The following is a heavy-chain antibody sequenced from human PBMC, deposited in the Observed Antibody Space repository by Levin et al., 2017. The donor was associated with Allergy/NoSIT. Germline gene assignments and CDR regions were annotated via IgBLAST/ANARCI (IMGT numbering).Heavy chain of an antibody. CDR3: ARDRYSAVAGIDWTHPLDY. Sequence: LSLTCAASGFTFSNFGIHWARQAPGKGLEWVSAIWYDGSNKYYRDSVKGRFTISRDNSKNTLYLQMDSLRVEDTAVYYCARDRYSAVAGIDWTHPLDYWGQGTLVTVSS. CDR2: IWYDGSNK. J-gene: IGHJ4*02. V-gene: IGHV3-33*01. CDR1: GFTFSNFG. D-gene: IGHD6-19*01.